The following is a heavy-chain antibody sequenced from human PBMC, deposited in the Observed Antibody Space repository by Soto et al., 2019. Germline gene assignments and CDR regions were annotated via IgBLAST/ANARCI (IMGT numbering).Heavy chain of an antibody. Sequence: SETLSLTCTVSGGSISSYYWSWIRQPPGKGLEWIGYIYYSGSTNYNPSLKSRVTISVDTSKNQFSLKLSSVTAADTAVYYCAIGKVRGPENFDYWGQGTLVTVSS. CDR3: AIGKVRGPENFDY. CDR1: GGSISSYY. V-gene: IGHV4-59*01. J-gene: IGHJ4*02. CDR2: IYYSGST. D-gene: IGHD1-1*01.